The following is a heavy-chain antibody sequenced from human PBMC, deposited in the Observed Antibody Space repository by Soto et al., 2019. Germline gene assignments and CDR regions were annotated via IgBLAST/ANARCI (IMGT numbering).Heavy chain of an antibody. CDR1: GFTFSSYD. D-gene: IGHD3-3*01. CDR2: IGTAGDT. Sequence: PGGSLRLSCAASGFTFSSYDMHWVRQATGKGLEWVSAIGTAGDTYYPGSVKGRFTISRENAKNSLYLQMNSLRAEDTAVYYCARTGPLQIGVVTPYYYYYGMDVWGQGTTVTVSS. J-gene: IGHJ6*02. CDR3: ARTGPLQIGVVTPYYYYYGMDV. V-gene: IGHV3-13*01.